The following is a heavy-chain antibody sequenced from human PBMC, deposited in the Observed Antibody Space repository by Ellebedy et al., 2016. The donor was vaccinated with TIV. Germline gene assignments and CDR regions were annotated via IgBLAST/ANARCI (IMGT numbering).Heavy chain of an antibody. D-gene: IGHD4-17*01. CDR3: ARRASYGDYAIQVNPWFDP. CDR1: GFNFRSYW. J-gene: IGHJ5*02. CDR2: IRQEGDEI. V-gene: IGHV3-7*01. Sequence: GGSLRLSCAASGFNFRSYWMTWVRQAPGKGLEWVAKIRQEGDEIYYVESVKGRFTISRDNAKNSLFLQMNSLRVEDTAVYYGARRASYGDYAIQVNPWFDPWGQGTPVTVSS.